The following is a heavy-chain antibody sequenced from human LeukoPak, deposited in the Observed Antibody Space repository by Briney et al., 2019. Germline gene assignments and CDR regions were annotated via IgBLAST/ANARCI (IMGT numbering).Heavy chain of an antibody. V-gene: IGHV3-30*04. J-gene: IGHJ4*02. CDR3: ANLYGDYGFDY. CDR1: RFTFSSYA. D-gene: IGHD4-17*01. Sequence: PGGSLRLSCAASRFTFSSYAMHWVRQAPGKGLEWVAVISYDGSNKYYADSVKGRFTISRDNSKNTLYLQMNSLRAEDTAVYYCANLYGDYGFDYWGQGTLVTVSS. CDR2: ISYDGSNK.